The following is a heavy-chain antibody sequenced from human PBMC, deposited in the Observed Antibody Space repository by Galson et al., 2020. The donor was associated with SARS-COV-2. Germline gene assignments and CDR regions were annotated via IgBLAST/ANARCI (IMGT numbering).Heavy chain of an antibody. V-gene: IGHV4-34*01. Sequence: SETLSLTCAVYGGSFSGYYWSWIRQPPGKGLEWIGEINHSGSAKYNPSLRSRVTISVDTSKNQFSLILRSVTAADTAVYYCARPNWCSSDSCYAEYFQQWGQGTLVTVSS. CDR2: INHSGSA. CDR3: ARPNWCSSDSCYAEYFQQ. CDR1: GGSFSGYY. J-gene: IGHJ1*01. D-gene: IGHD2-2*01.